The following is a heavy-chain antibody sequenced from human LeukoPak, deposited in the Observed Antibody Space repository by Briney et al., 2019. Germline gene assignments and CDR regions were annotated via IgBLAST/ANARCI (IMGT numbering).Heavy chain of an antibody. V-gene: IGHV3-48*01. CDR3: ARSGYSSGYDY. CDR1: GFTFSSYS. Sequence: AGGSLRLSCAASGFTFSSYSMNWVRQAPGKGLEWVSYISSSSSGLIYYADSVKGRFTISRDNAKNSLYLQMNSLRAEDTAVYYCARSGYSSGYDYWGQGTLVTVSS. J-gene: IGHJ4*02. D-gene: IGHD6-19*01. CDR2: ISSSSSGLI.